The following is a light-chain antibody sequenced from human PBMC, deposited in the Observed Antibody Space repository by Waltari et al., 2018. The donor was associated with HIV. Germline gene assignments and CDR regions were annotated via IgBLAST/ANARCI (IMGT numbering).Light chain of an antibody. CDR3: AAWDDSLNAFVV. CDR2: SNN. Sequence: QSVLTQPPSASRTPGQRVTISCSGGGSNIRRNTVNWYQQRPGTAPKLLIYSNNQLPSGVPDRFSGSKAGTSASLAISGLQSEDEADYYCAAWDDSLNAFVVFGGGTKLTVL. J-gene: IGLJ2*01. V-gene: IGLV1-44*01. CDR1: GSNIRRNT.